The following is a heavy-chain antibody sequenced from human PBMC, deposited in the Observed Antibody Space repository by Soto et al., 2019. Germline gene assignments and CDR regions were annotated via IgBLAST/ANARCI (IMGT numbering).Heavy chain of an antibody. Sequence: SVKVSCKASGGTFSSYAISWVRQAPGQGLEWMGGIIPIFGTANYAQKFQGRVTITADESTSTAYMELSSLRSEDTAVYYCARDPRITGTDYYYYGMDVWGQGTTVTVSS. J-gene: IGHJ6*02. D-gene: IGHD1-7*01. V-gene: IGHV1-69*13. CDR2: IIPIFGTA. CDR3: ARDPRITGTDYYYYGMDV. CDR1: GGTFSSYA.